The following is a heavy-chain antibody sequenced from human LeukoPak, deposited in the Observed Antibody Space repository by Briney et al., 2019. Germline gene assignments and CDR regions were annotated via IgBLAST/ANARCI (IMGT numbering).Heavy chain of an antibody. CDR1: GFTFDDYA. Sequence: GGSLRLSCAASGFTFDDYAMHWVRQAPGKGLEWVSGISWNSGSTGYADSVKGRFTISRDNAKNSLYLQMNSLRAEDTALYYCAKEREPIAAAGRSLDYWGQGTLVTVSS. V-gene: IGHV3-9*01. D-gene: IGHD6-13*01. CDR3: AKEREPIAAAGRSLDY. J-gene: IGHJ4*02. CDR2: ISWNSGST.